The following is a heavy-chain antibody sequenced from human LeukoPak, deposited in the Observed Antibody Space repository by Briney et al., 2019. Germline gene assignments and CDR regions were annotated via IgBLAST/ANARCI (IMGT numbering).Heavy chain of an antibody. CDR2: ISSSSSYI. CDR1: GFTFSGYS. D-gene: IGHD3-22*01. CDR3: SRANYYDSSGYYYVPYYFEY. Sequence: PGGFLRLSCAASGFTFSGYSMNWVRQAPGKGLESVSSISSSSSYIYYADSVRGRFHISRDNDTNSLYVQINNLRGQDTAVYYSSRANYYDSSGYYYVPYYFEYGGQGTLVTVDS. V-gene: IGHV3-21*01. J-gene: IGHJ4*02.